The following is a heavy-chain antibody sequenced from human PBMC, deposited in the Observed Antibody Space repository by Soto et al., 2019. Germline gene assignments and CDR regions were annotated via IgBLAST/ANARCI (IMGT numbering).Heavy chain of an antibody. CDR3: AIFSGPMDA. Sequence: EVQLVESGGVVVQPGGSLRLSCAASGFTFDDYDMNWVRQAPGKGLEWVSRISWDGRSAYHADFVRGRFTISRDNYKNSLYLQMHSLTTEDTALYYCAIFSGPMDAWGQGTTVTVSS. CDR2: ISWDGRSA. D-gene: IGHD3-9*01. V-gene: IGHV3-43D*04. CDR1: GFTFDDYD. J-gene: IGHJ6*02.